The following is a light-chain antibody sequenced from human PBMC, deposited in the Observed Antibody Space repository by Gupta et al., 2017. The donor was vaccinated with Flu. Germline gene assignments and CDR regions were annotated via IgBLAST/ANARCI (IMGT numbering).Light chain of an antibody. V-gene: IGLV2-14*04. J-gene: IGLJ2*01. CDR3: SSYTDISLVV. CDR1: SSDVGGYNW. CDR2: DVS. Sequence: TSSDVGGYNWVAWYQQHPGKAPKLLISDVSNRPSGVSNRFSGSKSGNTASLTISGPQAEDEADYYCSSYTDISLVVFGGGTKLTVL.